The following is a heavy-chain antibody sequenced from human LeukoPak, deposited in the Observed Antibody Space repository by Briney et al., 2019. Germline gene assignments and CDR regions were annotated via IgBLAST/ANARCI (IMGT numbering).Heavy chain of an antibody. CDR3: ARGGGSYILGIY. CDR1: GDSISSYY. J-gene: IGHJ4*02. Sequence: PSETLSLTCTVPGDSISSYYWSWIRQPAGKGLEWIGRIYTSGSTNYNPSLKSRVAMSVDTSKNQFCLKLSSVTAADTAVYYCARGGGSYILGIYWGQGTLVTVSS. D-gene: IGHD1-26*01. CDR2: IYTSGST. V-gene: IGHV4-4*07.